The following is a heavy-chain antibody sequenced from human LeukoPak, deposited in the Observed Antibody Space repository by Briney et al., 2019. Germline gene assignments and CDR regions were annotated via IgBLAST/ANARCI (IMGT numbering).Heavy chain of an antibody. V-gene: IGHV3-64*01. D-gene: IGHD4-17*01. Sequence: GGSLRLSCGASGFTFSSYAMHWVRQAPGKGLEYVSAISSNGGSTYYANSVKGRFTISRDNSKNTLYLQMGSLRAEDMAVYYCARSHQPQGDYVVRYFDYWGQGTLVTVSS. J-gene: IGHJ4*02. CDR1: GFTFSSYA. CDR2: ISSNGGST. CDR3: ARSHQPQGDYVVRYFDY.